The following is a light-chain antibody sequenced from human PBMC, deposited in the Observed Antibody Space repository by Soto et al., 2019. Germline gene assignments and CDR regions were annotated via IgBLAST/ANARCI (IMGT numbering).Light chain of an antibody. Sequence: DIQMTQSPTSLAASVGDRVTITCQASQDLTNFLNWYKQKPGEAPKLLIYDTTTLEEGFPSWFIGGGSVTDFTCTITGLPTDDAAIDSWQQYVNLPYTFGQGTNLESK. V-gene: IGKV1-33*01. CDR2: DTT. CDR3: QQYVNLPYT. CDR1: QDLTNF. J-gene: IGKJ2*01.